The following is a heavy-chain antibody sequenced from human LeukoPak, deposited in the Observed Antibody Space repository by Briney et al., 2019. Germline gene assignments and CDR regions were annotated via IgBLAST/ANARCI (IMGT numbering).Heavy chain of an antibody. J-gene: IGHJ4*02. CDR2: INPSGGST. V-gene: IGHV1-46*01. CDR1: GYTFTSYY. CDR3: ARAPLTMVRGVVGIFDY. D-gene: IGHD3-10*01. Sequence: ASVKVSCKASGYTFTSYYMHWVRQAPGQGLEWMGIINPSGGSTSYAQKFKGRVTMTRDTSTSTVCMELSSLRSEDTAVYYCARAPLTMVRGVVGIFDYWGQGTLVTVSS.